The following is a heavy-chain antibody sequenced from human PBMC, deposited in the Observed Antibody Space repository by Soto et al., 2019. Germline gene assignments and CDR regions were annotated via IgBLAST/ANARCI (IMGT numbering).Heavy chain of an antibody. Sequence: QVQLVQSGAEVKKPGSSVKVSCKASGGTFSSHVFNWVRQAPGQGLEWMGGIMPIIGTANYAQKFQGRVTIPAGESTSTAYRELSSLRSEDTAVYYCARDLEFRDGNISHLDYWGQGTLVTVSS. CDR3: ARDLEFRDGNISHLDY. V-gene: IGHV1-69*01. CDR1: GGTFSSHV. D-gene: IGHD3-10*01. CDR2: IMPIIGTA. J-gene: IGHJ4*02.